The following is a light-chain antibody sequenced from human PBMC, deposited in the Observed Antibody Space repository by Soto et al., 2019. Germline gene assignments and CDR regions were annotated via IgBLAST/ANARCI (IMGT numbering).Light chain of an antibody. Sequence: EIVLTQSPATLSLSPGERATLSCRASQSVSSYLAWYQQKPGQAPRLPIYDASNRATGNPARFSGSGSGTDFTLTIRNIEHEDFAVYYCQQRSNWPRTFGQGTKLEIK. CDR2: DAS. CDR3: QQRSNWPRT. V-gene: IGKV3-11*01. CDR1: QSVSSY. J-gene: IGKJ2*01.